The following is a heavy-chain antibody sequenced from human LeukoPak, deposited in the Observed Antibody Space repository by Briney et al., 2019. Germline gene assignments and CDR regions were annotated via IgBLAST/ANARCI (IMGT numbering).Heavy chain of an antibody. V-gene: IGHV3-53*01. CDR3: ARATHYYDSSGYDY. Sequence: PGGSLRLSCAASGFTVSSNYMSWVRQAPGKGLEWVSLIYSGGSTYYADSVKGRFTISRDNAKNSLYLQMNSLRAEDTAFYYCARATHYYDSSGYDYWGQGTLVTVSS. D-gene: IGHD3-22*01. CDR1: GFTVSSNY. CDR2: IYSGGST. J-gene: IGHJ4*02.